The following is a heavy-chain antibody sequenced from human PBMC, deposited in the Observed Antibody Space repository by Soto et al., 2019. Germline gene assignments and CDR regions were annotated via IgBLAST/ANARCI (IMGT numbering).Heavy chain of an antibody. V-gene: IGHV4-38-2*01. CDR2: IYHSGTT. CDR3: ARTDSLGYYPYF. D-gene: IGHD3-22*01. CDR1: GRSSGSGYY. Sequence: WGTLSLTCEVSGRSSGSGYYWAWIPPPPGKGLEWIGSIYHSGTTYYNPSLKSRVTISVDTSMNHNSLKLSSVTAADSALYYCARTDSLGYYPYF. J-gene: IGHJ4*01.